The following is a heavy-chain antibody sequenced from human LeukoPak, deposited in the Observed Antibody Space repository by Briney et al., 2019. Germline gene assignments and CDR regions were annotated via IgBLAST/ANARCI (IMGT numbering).Heavy chain of an antibody. CDR1: GGSISSGDYY. V-gene: IGHV4-30-4*01. J-gene: IGHJ4*02. Sequence: SETLSLTCTVSGGSISSGDYYWSWTRQPPGKGLEWIGYIYYSGSTYYNPSLKSRVTISVDTSKNQFSLKLSSVTAADTAVYYCARHQTVGASINVIDYWGQGTLVTVSS. CDR2: IYYSGST. CDR3: ARHQTVGASINVIDY. D-gene: IGHD1-26*01.